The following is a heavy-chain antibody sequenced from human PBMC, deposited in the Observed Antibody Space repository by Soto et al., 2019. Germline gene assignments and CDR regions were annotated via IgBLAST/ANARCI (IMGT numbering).Heavy chain of an antibody. J-gene: IGHJ6*02. Sequence: TSETLSLTCAVSGGSISSGGYSWSWIRQPPGKSLEWIGYIFHSGSTYYNPSLKSRVTISVDRSKNQFSLKLSSVTAADTAVYYCARGPGRDGYNSYYYGMDVWGQGTTVTVSS. D-gene: IGHD5-12*01. V-gene: IGHV4-30-2*01. CDR1: GGSISSGGYS. CDR2: IFHSGST. CDR3: ARGPGRDGYNSYYYGMDV.